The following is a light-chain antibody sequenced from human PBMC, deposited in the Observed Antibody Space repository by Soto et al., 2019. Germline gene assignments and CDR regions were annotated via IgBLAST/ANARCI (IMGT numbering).Light chain of an antibody. V-gene: IGKV3-15*01. J-gene: IGKJ4*01. CDR3: QQYNNWPPPLT. CDR1: QSVSSD. Sequence: EIVMTQSPATLSVSRGERATLSCRASQSVSSDLAWYQQKPGQAPRLLIYGASTRATGIPARFSGSGSGTEFTLTISSLQSEDFAVYYCQQYNNWPPPLTFGGGTKVEIK. CDR2: GAS.